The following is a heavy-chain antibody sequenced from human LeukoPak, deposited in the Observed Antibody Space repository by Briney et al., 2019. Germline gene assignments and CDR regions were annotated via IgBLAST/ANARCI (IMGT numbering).Heavy chain of an antibody. D-gene: IGHD1-26*01. J-gene: IGHJ4*02. CDR2: IYSGGNT. Sequence: GGSLTLSCAASGLTVSTNFMSWVRQPPGKGLDYVSLIYSGGNTYYPDSVKARFTISRANSKITLYLQMSSLRAEDTAVYYCASGSPSDYWGEGTLVTVSS. V-gene: IGHV3-53*01. CDR1: GLTVSTNF. CDR3: ASGSPSDY.